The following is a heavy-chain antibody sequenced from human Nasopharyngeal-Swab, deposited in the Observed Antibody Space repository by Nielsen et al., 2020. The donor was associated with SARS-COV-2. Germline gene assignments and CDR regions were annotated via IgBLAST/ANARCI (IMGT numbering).Heavy chain of an antibody. J-gene: IGHJ4*02. CDR3: ARDSPWQELDY. D-gene: IGHD1-1*01. CDR1: GFTFSSYW. V-gene: IGHV3-74*01. Sequence: GGSLRLSCAASGFTFSSYWMSWVRQAPGKGLEWVSGISSDESTTTYADSVKGRFTISRDNTKNTLYLQMNSLRAEDTAVYYCARDSPWQELDYWGQGTLVTVSS. CDR2: ISSDESTT.